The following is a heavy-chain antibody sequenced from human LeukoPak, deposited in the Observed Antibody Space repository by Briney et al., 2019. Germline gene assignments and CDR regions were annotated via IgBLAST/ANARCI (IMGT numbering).Heavy chain of an antibody. V-gene: IGHV4-59*01. CDR3: ARADDRSGYFGGRFDS. CDR2: ISYSGGT. J-gene: IGHJ5*01. CDR1: GGPISTYY. D-gene: IGHD3-22*01. Sequence: PSETLSLTCTLSGGPISTYYWSWIRQPPGKRLEWIGYISYSGGTNYNPSLKSRVTISVDTSKNQFSLKLTSVTAADTALYYCARADDRSGYFGGRFDSWGQGTLVTVSS.